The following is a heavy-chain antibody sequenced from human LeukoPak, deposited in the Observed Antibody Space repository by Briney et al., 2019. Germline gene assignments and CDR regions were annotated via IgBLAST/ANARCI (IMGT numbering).Heavy chain of an antibody. CDR2: IYYSGST. Sequence: SETLSLTCSVSGGSISSYYWSWIRQPPGKGLEWIGYIYYSGSTNYNPSLKSRVTISVDTSKNQFSLKLSSVTAADTAVYYCARDRYIFAGPDAYYDMDVWGKGTTVTISS. CDR1: GGSISSYY. D-gene: IGHD5-18*01. J-gene: IGHJ6*03. CDR3: ARDRYIFAGPDAYYDMDV. V-gene: IGHV4-59*01.